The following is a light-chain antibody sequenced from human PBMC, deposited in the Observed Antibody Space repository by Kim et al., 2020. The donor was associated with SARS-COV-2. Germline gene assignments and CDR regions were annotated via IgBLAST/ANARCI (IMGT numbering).Light chain of an antibody. J-gene: IGKJ1*01. V-gene: IGKV1-27*01. CDR2: AAS. CDR3: QKYNTAPWT. CDR1: QGISNF. Sequence: ASVGDSVTITCRANQGISNFLAWYQQKPGKVPKLLIYAASTLQSGVPSRFRGSGSGTDFTLTINSLQPEDGATYYCQKYNTAPWTFGQGTKVDIK.